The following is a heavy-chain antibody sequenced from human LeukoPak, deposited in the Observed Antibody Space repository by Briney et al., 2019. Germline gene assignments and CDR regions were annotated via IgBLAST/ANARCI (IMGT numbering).Heavy chain of an antibody. CDR2: ISYDGSNK. CDR1: GFTFSSYA. J-gene: IGHJ5*02. V-gene: IGHV3-30-3*01. D-gene: IGHD3-22*01. Sequence: GGSVRLSCAASGFTFSSYAMHWVRQAPGKGLEWVAVISYDGSNKYYADSVKGRFTISRDNSKNTLYLQMNSLRAEDTAVYYCARDTQYYYDSSGYYSTSAWGQGTLVTVSS. CDR3: ARDTQYYYDSSGYYSTSA.